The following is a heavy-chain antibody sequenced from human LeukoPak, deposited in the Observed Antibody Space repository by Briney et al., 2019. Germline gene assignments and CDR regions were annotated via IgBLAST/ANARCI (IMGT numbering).Heavy chain of an antibody. CDR3: ARVPRDGSYYFDY. J-gene: IGHJ4*02. CDR1: GFTFSSYS. D-gene: IGHD1-26*01. CDR2: ISSSSSYI. V-gene: IGHV3-21*01. Sequence: GSLRLSCAASGFTFSSYSMNWVRQAPGKGLEWVSSISSSSSYIYYADSVKGRFTISRDNAKNSLYLQMNSLRPEDTAVYYCARVPRDGSYYFDYWGQGTLVTVSS.